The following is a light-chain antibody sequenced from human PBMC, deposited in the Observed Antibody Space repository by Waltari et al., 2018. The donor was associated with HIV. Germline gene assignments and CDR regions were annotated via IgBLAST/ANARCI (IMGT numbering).Light chain of an antibody. CDR3: CSYAGSYTGV. CDR2: EVS. Sequence: QSALTQPRSVSGSPGQSVTISCTGTSSDVGGYNYVSWYQQHPGKAPKLMIYEVSKRPSGVPDRFSGSKSGNTASLTISGLQAEDEADYYCCSYAGSYTGVFGGGTKLTVL. CDR1: SSDVGGYNY. J-gene: IGLJ2*01. V-gene: IGLV2-11*01.